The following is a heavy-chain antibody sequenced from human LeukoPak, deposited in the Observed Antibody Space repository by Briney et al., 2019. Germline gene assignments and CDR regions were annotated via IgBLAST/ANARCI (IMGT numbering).Heavy chain of an antibody. CDR2: IRSDGRIT. CDR3: TRDTKYLDY. D-gene: IGHD3-3*01. Sequence: GGSLRLSCAASGFTFSGYWMHWVSQGPGKGLVWVSGIRSDGRITMYADSVRGRFTISRDNAKNTLYLQMNSLRAEDTAVYYCTRDTKYLDYWGQGTLVTVSS. J-gene: IGHJ4*02. CDR1: GFTFSGYW. V-gene: IGHV3-74*03.